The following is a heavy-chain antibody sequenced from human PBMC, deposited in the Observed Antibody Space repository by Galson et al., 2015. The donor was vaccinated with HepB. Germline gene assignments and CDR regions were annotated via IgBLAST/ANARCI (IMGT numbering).Heavy chain of an antibody. CDR2: ISYDGSNK. D-gene: IGHD3-10*01. Sequence: SLRLSCAASGFTFSSYAMHWVRQAPGKGPEWVAVISYDGSNKYYADSVKGRFTISRDNSKNTLYLQMNSLRAEDTAVYYCARGARWYYGSGTDWGQGTLVTVSS. CDR1: GFTFSSYA. V-gene: IGHV3-30*04. J-gene: IGHJ4*02. CDR3: ARGARWYYGSGTD.